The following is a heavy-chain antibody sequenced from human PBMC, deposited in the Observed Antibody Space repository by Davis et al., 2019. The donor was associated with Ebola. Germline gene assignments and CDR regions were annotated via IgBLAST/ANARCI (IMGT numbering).Heavy chain of an antibody. J-gene: IGHJ4*02. V-gene: IGHV4-39*01. CDR1: GGSISSYY. CDR2: IYYSGST. CDR3: ASSIVATKDY. D-gene: IGHD5-12*01. Sequence: PSETLSLTCTVSGGSISSYYWGWIRQPPGKGLEWIGSIYYSGSTYYNPSLKSRVTISVDTSKNQFSLKLSSVTAADTAVYYCASSIVATKDYWGQGTLVTVSS.